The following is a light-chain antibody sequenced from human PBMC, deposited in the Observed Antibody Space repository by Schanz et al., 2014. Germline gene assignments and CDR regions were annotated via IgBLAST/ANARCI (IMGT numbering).Light chain of an antibody. CDR2: GAS. V-gene: IGKV3-20*01. CDR3: HQYINSPFT. CDR1: QSVSNNW. J-gene: IGKJ3*01. Sequence: EIVLTQSPGTLSLSPGQRATLSCRASQSVSNNWLAWYQQEPGQAPRLLIYGASSRAPGIPDRFSGSGSGTDFTLTISRLEPEDFAVYYCHQYINSPFTFGPGTKLDLK.